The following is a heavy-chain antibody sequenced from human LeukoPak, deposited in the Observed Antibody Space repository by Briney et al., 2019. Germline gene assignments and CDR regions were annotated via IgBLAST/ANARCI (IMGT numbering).Heavy chain of an antibody. CDR3: ARDLSGIAVARRFDP. D-gene: IGHD6-19*01. CDR2: IYHSGST. V-gene: IGHV4-4*02. Sequence: SETLSLTCTVSGGSISSSNWWSWVRQPPGKGLEWIGEIYHSGSTNYNPSLKSRVTISVDKSKNQFSLKLSSVTAADTAVYYCARDLSGIAVARRFDPWGQGTLVTVSS. J-gene: IGHJ5*02. CDR1: GGSISSSNW.